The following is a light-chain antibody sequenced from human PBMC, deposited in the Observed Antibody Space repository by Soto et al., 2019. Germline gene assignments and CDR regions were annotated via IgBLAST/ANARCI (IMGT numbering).Light chain of an antibody. CDR2: GAS. CDR1: QSVSSNN. V-gene: IGKV3-20*01. Sequence: EIVLTQSPGTLSLSPGERATLSCRASQSVSSNNLAWYQQKPGQAPRLLIYGASSRATGVPDRFSGSGSGTDFPLTISSLEPEDFAVYSCQQYGISPQTFGQGTKVEMK. J-gene: IGKJ1*01. CDR3: QQYGISPQT.